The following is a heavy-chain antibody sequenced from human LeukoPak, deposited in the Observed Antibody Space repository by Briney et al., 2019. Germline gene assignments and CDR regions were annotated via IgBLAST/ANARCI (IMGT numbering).Heavy chain of an antibody. CDR1: GGTFSSYA. CDR3: ARDEGYSYDLYYYYYYGMDV. D-gene: IGHD5-18*01. CDR2: IIPILGIA. Sequence: ASVKVSCKASGGTFSSYAISWVRQAPGHGLEWMGRIIPILGIANSAQKFQGRVTITADKSTSTAYMELSSLRSEDTAVYYCARDEGYSYDLYYYYYYGMDVWGQGTTVTVSS. J-gene: IGHJ6*02. V-gene: IGHV1-69*04.